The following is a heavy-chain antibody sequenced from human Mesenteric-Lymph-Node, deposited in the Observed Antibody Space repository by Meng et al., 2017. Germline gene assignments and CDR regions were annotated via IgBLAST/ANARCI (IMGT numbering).Heavy chain of an antibody. CDR3: TTLYGDSIS. CDR2: ISHSGST. V-gene: IGHV4-34*01. CDR1: GGSFSGYY. D-gene: IGHD4-17*01. Sequence: QVQLQQWGAGLLNPSETLSPTCAVYGGSFSGYYWSWIRQPPGKGLEWIGEISHSGSTNYNPSLKSRVTISVDTSKNQFSLRLSSVTAADTAVYYCTTLYGDSISWGQGTLVTVSS. J-gene: IGHJ4*02.